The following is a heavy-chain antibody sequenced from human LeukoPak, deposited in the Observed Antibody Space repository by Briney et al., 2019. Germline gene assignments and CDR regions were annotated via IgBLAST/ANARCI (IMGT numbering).Heavy chain of an antibody. CDR2: INHSGST. D-gene: IGHD3-3*01. V-gene: IGHV4-34*01. CDR1: GGSFSGYY. Sequence: SETLSLTCAVYGGSFSGYYWSWIRQPPGKGLEWIGEINHSGSTNYNPSLKSRVTISVDTSKNQFSLKLSSVTAADTAVYYCARHSRPDYDFWSGYYSIYYYGMDVWGQGTTVTVSS. J-gene: IGHJ6*02. CDR3: ARHSRPDYDFWSGYYSIYYYGMDV.